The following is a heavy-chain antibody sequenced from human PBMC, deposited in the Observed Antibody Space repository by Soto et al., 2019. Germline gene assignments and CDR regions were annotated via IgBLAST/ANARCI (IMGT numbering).Heavy chain of an antibody. D-gene: IGHD6-19*01. V-gene: IGHV3-30*14. CDR2: ISYDGSNK. CDR3: ARDSVHWLVRAGTFDY. CDR1: GFTFSSYA. Sequence: QVQLVESGGVLVQPGRSLRLSCSASGFTFSSYAMHWIRQAPGKGLEWVAVISYDGSNKYYADSVKGRFTISRDNSKNTLYLLMNILRAEDTAVYYCARDSVHWLVRAGTFDYWGQGTLVTVSS. J-gene: IGHJ4*01.